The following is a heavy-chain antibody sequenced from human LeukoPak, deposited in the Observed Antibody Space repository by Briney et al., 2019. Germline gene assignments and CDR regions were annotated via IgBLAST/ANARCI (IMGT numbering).Heavy chain of an antibody. V-gene: IGHV3-66*01. CDR1: GFIASNKY. Sequence: GGSLRLSCAASGFIASNKYMSWVRQAPGKGLEWVSTIRSDGTTDYADSVKGRFTISRDNSKNTLYLQMNSLRAEDTAVYYCARAVVTWGQGTLVTVSS. CDR2: IRSDGTT. D-gene: IGHD3-22*01. J-gene: IGHJ4*02. CDR3: ARAVVT.